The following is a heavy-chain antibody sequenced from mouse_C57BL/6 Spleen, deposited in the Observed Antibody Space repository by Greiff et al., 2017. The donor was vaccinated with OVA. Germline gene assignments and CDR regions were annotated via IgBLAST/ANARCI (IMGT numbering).Heavy chain of an antibody. CDR3: AREGYDYGVDY. J-gene: IGHJ2*01. Sequence: QVQLQQPGAELVRPGSSVKLSCKASGYTFTSYWMHWVKQRPIQGLEWIGNIDPSDSETHYNQKFKDKATLTVDKSSSTAYMQLSSLPSEDSAVDYCAREGYDYGVDYWGQGTTLTVSS. CDR2: IDPSDSET. CDR1: GYTFTSYW. V-gene: IGHV1-52*01. D-gene: IGHD2-4*01.